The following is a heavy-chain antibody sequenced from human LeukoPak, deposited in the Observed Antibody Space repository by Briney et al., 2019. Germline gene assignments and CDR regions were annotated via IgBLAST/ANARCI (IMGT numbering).Heavy chain of an antibody. J-gene: IGHJ5*02. CDR3: ARPGGSGSPRNWFDP. Sequence: SETLSLTCTVSGGSISSSSYYWGWIRQPPGKGLEWIGSIYYSGSTHYNPSLKSRVTISVDTSKNQFSLKLSSVTAADTAVYYCARPGGSGSPRNWFDPWGQGTLVTVSS. CDR1: GGSISSSSYY. V-gene: IGHV4-39*01. D-gene: IGHD3-10*01. CDR2: IYYSGST.